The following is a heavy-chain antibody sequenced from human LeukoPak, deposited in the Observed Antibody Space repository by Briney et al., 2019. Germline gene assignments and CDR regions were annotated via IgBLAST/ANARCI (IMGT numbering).Heavy chain of an antibody. Sequence: ASVKVSCKASGYTFTNFGMSWVRQAPGQGLEWMGWINPNTGGTNYAQKFQGWVTMTRDTSISTAYMELSRLRSDGTAVYYCARGRATVTTLSGMDVWGQGTTVTVSS. CDR3: ARGRATVTTLSGMDV. J-gene: IGHJ6*02. CDR1: GYTFTNFG. D-gene: IGHD4-17*01. CDR2: INPNTGGT. V-gene: IGHV1-2*04.